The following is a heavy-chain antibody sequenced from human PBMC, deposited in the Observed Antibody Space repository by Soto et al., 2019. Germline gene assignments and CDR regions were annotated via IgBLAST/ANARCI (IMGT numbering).Heavy chain of an antibody. CDR2: ISAYNGNT. V-gene: IGHV1-18*01. CDR1: GYTFTSYG. J-gene: IGHJ4*02. CDR3: ARDMTRTVVPYFDF. Sequence: ASVKVSCKASGYTFTSYGISWVRQAPGQGLEWMGWISAYNGNTNYAQKLQGRVTITADKSTSTSYMELSSLRSEDTAVYYCARDMTRTVVPYFDFWGQGTLVTVSS. D-gene: IGHD1-7*01.